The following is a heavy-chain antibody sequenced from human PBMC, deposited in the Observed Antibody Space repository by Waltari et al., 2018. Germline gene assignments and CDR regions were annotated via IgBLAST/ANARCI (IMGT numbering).Heavy chain of an antibody. CDR3: ASGIQLSSW. D-gene: IGHD5-18*01. Sequence: EVLLVESGGGLVQPGGSLRLSCAASGFNFSPYWMHWVRQAPGKGLLWVSRIRSDGTGTDYADSVKGRFTISRDNAKNTLFLQMDSLRAEDTAVYYCASGIQLSSWGGQGTLVSVSS. CDR1: GFNFSPYW. J-gene: IGHJ4*02. V-gene: IGHV3-74*01. CDR2: IRSDGTGT.